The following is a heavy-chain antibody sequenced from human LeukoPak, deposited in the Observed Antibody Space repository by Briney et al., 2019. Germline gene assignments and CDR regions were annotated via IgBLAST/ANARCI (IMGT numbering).Heavy chain of an antibody. V-gene: IGHV3-48*04. CDR1: GFTFSSYS. J-gene: IGHJ4*02. CDR2: ISSSSSTI. D-gene: IGHD6-13*01. CDR3: ARDGGYSSSWYGDY. Sequence: GGSLRLSCAASGFTFSSYSMNWVRRAPGKGLEWVSYISSSSSTIYYADSVKGRFTISRDNAKNSLYLQMNSLRAEDTAVYYCARDGGYSSSWYGDYWGQGTLVTVSS.